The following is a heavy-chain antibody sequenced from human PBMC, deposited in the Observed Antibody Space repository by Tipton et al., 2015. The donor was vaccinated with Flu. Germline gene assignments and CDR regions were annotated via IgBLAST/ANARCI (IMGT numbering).Heavy chain of an antibody. CDR2: RDYSGNT. D-gene: IGHD3-10*01. Sequence: TLSLTCTVSGASISSSPYYWGWVRQSPGKGLEWIGTRDYSGNTHYNPSLESRVTISVGTSKTQFSLKLSSVTAADTAVYYCARGYYGSGAWGQGTLVTVSS. V-gene: IGHV4-39*07. J-gene: IGHJ4*02. CDR1: GASISSSPYY. CDR3: ARGYYGSGA.